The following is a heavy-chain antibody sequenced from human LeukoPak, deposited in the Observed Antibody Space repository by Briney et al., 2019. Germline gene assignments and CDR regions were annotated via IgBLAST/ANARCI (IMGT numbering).Heavy chain of an antibody. Sequence: GGSLRLSCEASGFTFRTYAMSWVRQVPGKGPEWVSGISDSGDSPYYANSVKGRFTISRDNSKNILYLQMSSLRAEDTAVYYCAKKSPIFGVVIPLFDYWGQGTLVSVSS. D-gene: IGHD3-3*01. V-gene: IGHV3-23*01. J-gene: IGHJ4*02. CDR2: ISDSGDSP. CDR3: AKKSPIFGVVIPLFDY. CDR1: GFTFRTYA.